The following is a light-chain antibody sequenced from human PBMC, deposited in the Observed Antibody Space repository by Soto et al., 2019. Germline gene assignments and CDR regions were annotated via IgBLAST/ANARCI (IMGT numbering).Light chain of an antibody. Sequence: EIVLTNSPSTLSLSPEERATLSCRASQSVNSNLCWYQQKVGQAPRLLIYGTSTRATGIPARFSGSGSGTDFTLTISSLQFEDFAVYYCQQYNNWPRTFGQGTKV. CDR2: GTS. CDR3: QQYNNWPRT. CDR1: QSVNSN. J-gene: IGKJ1*01. V-gene: IGKV3-15*01.